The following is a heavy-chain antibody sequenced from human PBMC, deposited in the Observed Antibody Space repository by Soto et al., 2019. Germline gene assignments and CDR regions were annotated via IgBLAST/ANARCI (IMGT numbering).Heavy chain of an antibody. D-gene: IGHD3-10*01. J-gene: IGHJ6*02. CDR1: GFIFSRYG. V-gene: IGHV3-30*18. Sequence: LRLSCEASGFIFSRYGMHWVRQAPGKGLEWVAVISYDGSNKYYAESVKGRFIISRDKSENTLYLQMNSLRAEDTAVYYCAKDLGSGKPYYYYAMDVWGQGTTVTVSS. CDR2: ISYDGSNK. CDR3: AKDLGSGKPYYYYAMDV.